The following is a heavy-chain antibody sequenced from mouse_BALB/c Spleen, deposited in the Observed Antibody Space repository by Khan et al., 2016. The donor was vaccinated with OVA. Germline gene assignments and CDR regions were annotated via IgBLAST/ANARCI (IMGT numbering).Heavy chain of an antibody. Sequence: VQLQQPGAELVRPGASVKLSCTASGFHIKDTYVHWVKQRPEQGLEWIGRIDPANGNTNYDPKFQGKATITADTSSTTAYLQLSSLTSEDTAVYYCAYSVLLDAMDYWSQGTSVTVSS. V-gene: IGHV14-3*02. J-gene: IGHJ4*01. CDR2: IDPANGNT. CDR3: AYSVLLDAMDY. D-gene: IGHD3-1*01. CDR1: GFHIKDTY.